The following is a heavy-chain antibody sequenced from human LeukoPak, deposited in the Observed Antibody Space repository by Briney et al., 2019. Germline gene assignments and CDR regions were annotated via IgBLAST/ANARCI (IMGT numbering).Heavy chain of an antibody. D-gene: IGHD5-18*01. J-gene: IGHJ4*02. CDR3: ARVGTRTRGYSYGSRETYYFDY. CDR2: IYTSGST. V-gene: IGHV4-4*07. Sequence: SETLSLTCTVSGGSISSYYWSWIWQPAGKGLEWIGRIYTSGSTNYNPSLKSRVTMSVDTSKNQFSLKLSSVTAADTAVYYCARVGTRTRGYSYGSRETYYFDYWGQGTLVTVSS. CDR1: GGSISSYY.